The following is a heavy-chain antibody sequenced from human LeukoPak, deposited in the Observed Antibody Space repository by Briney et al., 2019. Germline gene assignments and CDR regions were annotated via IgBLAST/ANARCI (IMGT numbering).Heavy chain of an antibody. D-gene: IGHD3-22*01. J-gene: IGHJ4*02. Sequence: SETLSLTCTVSGGSISSYYWSWIRQPPGKGLEWIGYIYYTGSTNYNPSLKSRVTISVDTSKNQFSLKLSSVTAADTAVYYCARSGYFSRPFDYWGQGTLVTVSS. CDR1: GGSISSYY. CDR3: ARSGYFSRPFDY. CDR2: IYYTGST. V-gene: IGHV4-59*12.